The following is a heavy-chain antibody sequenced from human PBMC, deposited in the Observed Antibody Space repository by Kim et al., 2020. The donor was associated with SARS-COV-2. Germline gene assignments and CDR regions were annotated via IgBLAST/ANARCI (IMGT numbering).Heavy chain of an antibody. J-gene: IGHJ3*02. D-gene: IGHD2-21*02. CDR3: ARGPAELAYCGGDCLEDAFDI. Sequence: SETLSLTCAVYGGSFSGYYWSWIRQPPGKGLEWIGEINHSGSTNYNPSLKSRVTISVDTSKNQFSLKLSSVTAADTAVYYCARGPAELAYCGGDCLEDAFDIWGQGTMVTVSS. CDR2: INHSGST. V-gene: IGHV4-34*01. CDR1: GGSFSGYY.